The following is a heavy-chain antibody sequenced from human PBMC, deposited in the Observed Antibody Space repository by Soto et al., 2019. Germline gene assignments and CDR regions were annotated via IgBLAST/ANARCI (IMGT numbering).Heavy chain of an antibody. CDR2: IHPGRGV. V-gene: IGHV4-4*02. Sequence: QVYLQQSGPGLVHPSGTLSLTCSFSDASISTTLWWSWVRRPPGRGLEWIGEIHPGRGVNYNPSLKSRVTLSVDQSNNQFSLRLASLTAADTAIYYCARYSAASGTYYFDYWVQGTLVTVSS. CDR3: ARYSAASGTYYFDY. CDR1: DASISTTLW. D-gene: IGHD6-13*01. J-gene: IGHJ4*02.